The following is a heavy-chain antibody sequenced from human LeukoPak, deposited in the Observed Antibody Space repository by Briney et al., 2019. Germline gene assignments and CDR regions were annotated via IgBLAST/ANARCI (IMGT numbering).Heavy chain of an antibody. CDR1: GLDVSHHY. D-gene: IGHD3-22*01. CDR2: IQSAGNT. CDR3: ARLYDGSAYHADHFDY. V-gene: IGHV3-53*01. Sequence: GGSLRLSCAASGLDVSHHYLNWVRQAPGKGLEWVAYIQSAGNTYYADSVKGRFTISRDNAKNSLYLQMNSLRAEDTAVYYCARLYDGSAYHADHFDYWGQGTLVIVSS. J-gene: IGHJ4*02.